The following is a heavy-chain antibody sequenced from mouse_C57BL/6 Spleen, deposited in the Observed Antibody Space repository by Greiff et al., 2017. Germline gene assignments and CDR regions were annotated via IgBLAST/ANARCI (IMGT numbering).Heavy chain of an antibody. V-gene: IGHV1-69*01. J-gene: IGHJ2*01. CDR1: GYTFTSYW. CDR3: ARSGLYGNYA. D-gene: IGHD2-1*01. Sequence: VQLQQSGAELVMPGASVKLSCKASGYTFTSYWMHWVKQRPGQGLEWIGEIDPSDSYTNYNQKFKGKSTLTVDKSSSTAYMQLSSLTSEDSAVYYCARSGLYGNYAWGQGTTLTVSS. CDR2: IDPSDSYT.